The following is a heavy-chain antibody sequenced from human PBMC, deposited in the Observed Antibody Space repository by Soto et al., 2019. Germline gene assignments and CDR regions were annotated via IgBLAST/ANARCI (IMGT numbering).Heavy chain of an antibody. V-gene: IGHV1-69*13. CDR1: AGTFSSYA. CDR2: IIPIFGTA. CDR3: ARGRGLLRSCVSDYYDGIDV. Sequence: SVKVSCKASAGTFSSYAISWVRQTPGQGLEWMGGIIPIFGTANYAQKFQGRVTITADESTSTAYMELSSLRSEDTAVYYCARGRGLLRSCVSDYYDGIDVSGQGTTVTVS. D-gene: IGHD2-21*02. J-gene: IGHJ6*02.